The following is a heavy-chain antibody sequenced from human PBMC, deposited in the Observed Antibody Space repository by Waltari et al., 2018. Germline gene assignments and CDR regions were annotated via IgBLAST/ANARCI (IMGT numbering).Heavy chain of an antibody. CDR3: ARGQHDTADETPYFDF. J-gene: IGHJ4*02. Sequence: QVQLVQSGTEVKKPGASVKVSCKASGYTFTNYDINWVRQASGQGLEWRGWMDPNTGKTGYVQSFQGRLTMTRNSSISTAYLELATLTSEDSAVYYCARGQHDTADETPYFDFWGQGTLVTVSS. CDR1: GYTFTNYD. CDR2: MDPNTGKT. D-gene: IGHD3-22*01. V-gene: IGHV1-8*01.